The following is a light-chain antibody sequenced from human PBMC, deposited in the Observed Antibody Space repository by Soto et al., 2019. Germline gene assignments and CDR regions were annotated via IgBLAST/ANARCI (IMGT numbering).Light chain of an antibody. CDR2: GAF. J-gene: IGKJ5*01. CDR3: EQYGSLIT. V-gene: IGKV3-20*01. Sequence: IVLQKSPGTLSLSPGERSPLSGRASQIIRTNLAWFQQKPGQSPRLLIYGAFSRATDIPDRFSGSGSGTDFTLTINRLEPEDSAVYYREQYGSLITVGKGTRLDIK. CDR1: QIIRTN.